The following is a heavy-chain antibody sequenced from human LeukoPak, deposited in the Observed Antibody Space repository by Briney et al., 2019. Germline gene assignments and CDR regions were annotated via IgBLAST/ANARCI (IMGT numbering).Heavy chain of an antibody. V-gene: IGHV3-7*01. D-gene: IGHD1-26*01. CDR1: GSTFSSYW. Sequence: GGSLRLSCVASGSTFSSYWMGWAPQARGKGREWLANIKQDGSEKSYVDSVKGRFTITRDNAKNSLYLQMNSLRVDDTAVYYCARVSSGSYSDWGQGTLVTVSS. CDR3: ARVSSGSYSD. CDR2: IKQDGSEK. J-gene: IGHJ4*02.